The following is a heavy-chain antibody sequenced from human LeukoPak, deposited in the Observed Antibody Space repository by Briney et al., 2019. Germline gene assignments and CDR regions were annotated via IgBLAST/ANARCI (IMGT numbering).Heavy chain of an antibody. Sequence: PGGSLRLSCAASGFTFDDYTMHWVRQAPGKGLEWVSLISWDGGSTYYADSVKGRFTISRDNSKNTLYLQMNSLRAEDTAVYYCAKETLFDYWGQGTLVTVSS. J-gene: IGHJ4*02. CDR1: GFTFDDYT. CDR3: AKETLFDY. V-gene: IGHV3-43*01. CDR2: ISWDGGST.